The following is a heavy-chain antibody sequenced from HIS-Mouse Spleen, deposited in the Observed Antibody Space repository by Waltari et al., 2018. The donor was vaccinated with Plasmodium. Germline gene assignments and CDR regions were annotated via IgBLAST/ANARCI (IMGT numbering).Heavy chain of an antibody. CDR2: ISSSSSYI. CDR3: ARDRSAAALLGY. CDR1: GFTFSRSS. J-gene: IGHJ4*02. V-gene: IGHV3-21*01. Sequence: EVQLVESGGGLVKPGGSLRLSCGASGFTFSRSSMNWVRQAPGKGLEGVSSISSSSSYIYYADSVKGRFTISRDNAKNSLYLQMNSLRAEDTAVYYCARDRSAAALLGYWGQGTLVTVSS. D-gene: IGHD6-13*01.